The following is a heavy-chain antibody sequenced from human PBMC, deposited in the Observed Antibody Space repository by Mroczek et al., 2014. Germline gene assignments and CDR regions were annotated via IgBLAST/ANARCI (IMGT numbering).Heavy chain of an antibody. CDR2: IIPIFGTA. CDR1: GGTFSSYA. V-gene: IGHV1-69*01. CDR3: ARFDQYSSSSGYYYYYMDV. J-gene: IGHJ6*03. D-gene: IGHD6-6*01. Sequence: QVQLVQSGAEVKKPGSSVKVSCKASGGTFSSYAISWVRQAPGQGLEWMGGIIPIFGTANYAQKFQGRVTITADESTSTAYMELSSLRSEDTAVYYCARFDQYSSSSGYYYYYMDVWGKGTTVTVSS.